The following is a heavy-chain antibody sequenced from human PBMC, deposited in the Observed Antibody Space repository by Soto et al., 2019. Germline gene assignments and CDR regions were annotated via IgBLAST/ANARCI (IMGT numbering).Heavy chain of an antibody. J-gene: IGHJ4*02. CDR3: VKSLMGIDDY. CDR2: INGDGSTV. Sequence: GGSLRLSCAASGFIFNNYWMHWVRQAPGKGLMWVSRINGDGSTVTYADSVKGRFTISRDNAKNTLYLQMNSLRAEDTAVYYCVKSLMGIDDYWGQGTLVTVSS. D-gene: IGHD1-26*01. V-gene: IGHV3-74*03. CDR1: GFIFNNYW.